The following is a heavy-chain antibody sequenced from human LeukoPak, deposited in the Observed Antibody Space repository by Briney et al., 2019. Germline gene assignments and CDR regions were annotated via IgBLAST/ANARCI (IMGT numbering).Heavy chain of an antibody. Sequence: SETLSLTCTVSGGSIRSHYWSWIRQPPGKGLEWIGYIYYSGSTNYKPSLKSRVTISVDTSKNQFSLKLSAVTAADTAVYYCASVRRGFGESSKYYSYYYMHVWGNGTTVTIAS. CDR2: IYYSGST. D-gene: IGHD3-10*01. CDR3: ASVRRGFGESSKYYSYYYMHV. V-gene: IGHV4-59*08. J-gene: IGHJ6*03. CDR1: GGSIRSHY.